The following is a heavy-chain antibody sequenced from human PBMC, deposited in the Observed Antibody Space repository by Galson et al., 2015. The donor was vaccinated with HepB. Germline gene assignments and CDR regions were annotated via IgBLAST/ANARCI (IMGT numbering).Heavy chain of an antibody. J-gene: IGHJ4*02. CDR2: IWYDGIKK. V-gene: IGHV3-33*01. D-gene: IGHD3-22*01. CDR1: GFTLSTYG. Sequence: SLRLSCAASGFTLSTYGVHWVRQAPGKGLEWVSVIWYDGIKKYYGDSVKGRFTISRDTSKNTVYLQMNSLRGEDTAVYYCSRGGVWYDSSGHYRFDYWGQGTLVTVSS. CDR3: SRGGVWYDSSGHYRFDY.